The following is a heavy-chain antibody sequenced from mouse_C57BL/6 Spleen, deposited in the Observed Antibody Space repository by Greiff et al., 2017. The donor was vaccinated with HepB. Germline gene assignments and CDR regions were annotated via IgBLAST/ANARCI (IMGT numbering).Heavy chain of an antibody. V-gene: IGHV1-18*01. Sequence: EVQLQQSGPELVKPGASVKIPCKASGYTFTDYNMDWVKQSHGKSLEWIGDINPNNGGTIYNQKFKGKATLTVDKSSSTAYMELRSLTSEDTAVYYCARLDYGSSSYYYAMDYWGQGTSVTVSS. J-gene: IGHJ4*01. CDR3: ARLDYGSSSYYYAMDY. CDR2: INPNNGGT. CDR1: GYTFTDYN. D-gene: IGHD1-1*01.